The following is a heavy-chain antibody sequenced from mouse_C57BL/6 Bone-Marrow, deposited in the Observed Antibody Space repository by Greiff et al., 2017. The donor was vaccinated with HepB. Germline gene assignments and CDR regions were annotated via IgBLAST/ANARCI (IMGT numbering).Heavy chain of an antibody. V-gene: IGHV1-18*01. CDR2: INPNNGGT. J-gene: IGHJ3*01. CDR1: GYTFTDYN. CDR3: ATGLRPFAY. D-gene: IGHD1-1*01. Sequence: VQLQQSGPELVKPGASVKIPCKASGYTFTDYNMDWVKQSHGKSLEWIGDINPNNGGTIYNQKFKGKATLTVDKSSSTAYMELRSLTSEDTAVYYCATGLRPFAYWGQGTLVTVSA.